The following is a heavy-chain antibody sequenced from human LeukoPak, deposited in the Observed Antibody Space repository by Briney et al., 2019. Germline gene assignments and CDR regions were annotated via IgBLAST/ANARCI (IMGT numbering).Heavy chain of an antibody. D-gene: IGHD2-15*01. CDR2: IYYTGST. Sequence: SETLSLTCTVSGGSISSSNYYWGWIRQPPGKGLEWIGIIYYTGSTYYNPSLKSRVTISVDTSKNQFSRKLSSVTAADTAVYYCAKEMGYCSGGSCWSIYYMDVWGKGTTVTVSS. V-gene: IGHV4-39*01. J-gene: IGHJ6*03. CDR3: AKEMGYCSGGSCWSIYYMDV. CDR1: GGSISSSNYY.